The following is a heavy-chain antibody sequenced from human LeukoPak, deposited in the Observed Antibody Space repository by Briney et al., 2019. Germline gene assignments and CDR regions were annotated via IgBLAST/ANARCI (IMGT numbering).Heavy chain of an antibody. V-gene: IGHV4-39*07. CDR2: IHYSGNT. D-gene: IGHD6-13*01. Sequence: SETLSLTCTVSGGSINDSYYWDWIRQPPGKGLEWIGSIHYSGNTYYNPSLKSRVTISVDRSKNQFSLNLNSVTAADTAVYFCARGIAAGGTSRRDFDTWGEGTLVTVSS. CDR1: GGSINDSYY. J-gene: IGHJ4*02. CDR3: ARGIAAGGTSRRDFDT.